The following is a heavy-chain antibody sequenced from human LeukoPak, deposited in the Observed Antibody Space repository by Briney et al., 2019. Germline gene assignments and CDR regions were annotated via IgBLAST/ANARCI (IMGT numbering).Heavy chain of an antibody. CDR1: GFTFSSYG. V-gene: IGHV3-30*18. Sequence: PGGSLRLSCAASGFTFSSYGMHWVRQAPGKGLEWVAVISYDGSNKHYADSVKGRFTISRDNSKNTLYLQMNSLRAEDTAVYYCAKDQRGDSDAFDIWGQGTMVTVSS. CDR2: ISYDGSNK. CDR3: AKDQRGDSDAFDI. D-gene: IGHD2-21*01. J-gene: IGHJ3*02.